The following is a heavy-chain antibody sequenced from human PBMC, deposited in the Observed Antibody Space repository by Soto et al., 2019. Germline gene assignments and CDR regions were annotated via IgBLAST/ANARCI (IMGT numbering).Heavy chain of an antibody. J-gene: IGHJ6*02. CDR3: ASLPYFDILTCYYTHLIDYGMDV. V-gene: IGHV3-21*01. CDR1: GFTFSSYS. D-gene: IGHD3-9*01. CDR2: ISSSSSYI. Sequence: GGSLRLSCAASGFTFSSYSMNWVRQAPGKGLEWVSSISSSSSYIYYADSVKGRFTISRDNAKNSLYLQMNSLRAEDTAVYYCASLPYFDILTCYYTHLIDYGMDVWGQGTTVTVSS.